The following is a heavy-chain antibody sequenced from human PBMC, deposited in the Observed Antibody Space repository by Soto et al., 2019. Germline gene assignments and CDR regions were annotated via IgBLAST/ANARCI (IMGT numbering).Heavy chain of an antibody. D-gene: IGHD4-17*01. V-gene: IGHV3-23*01. CDR1: VFSFSGYA. J-gene: IGHJ6*01. CDR3: VKDYQARDYGDPNSSFAGLDV. CDR2: ISYSSGSK. Sequence: HPWGSLRFSCESSVFSFSGYAMGWVAQAPGKRLALVSTISYSSGSKYYADSVRGRFAVSRDNSKNTLYLQMNSLRAADTALYYCVKDYQARDYGDPNSSFAGLDVWGQGTTVTVSS.